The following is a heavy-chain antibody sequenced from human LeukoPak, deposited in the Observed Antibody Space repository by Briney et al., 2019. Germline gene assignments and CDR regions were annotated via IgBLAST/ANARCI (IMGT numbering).Heavy chain of an antibody. J-gene: IGHJ4*02. D-gene: IGHD3-10*01. Sequence: GGSLRLSCAASGFTFSTYAVHWVRQGPGKGLEWVAVISYDGSNKYYADSVKGRFTTSRDNSKNTLYLQMSSLSAEDTAVYYCARTTTPHYYGSGSYALGYWGQGTLVTVPS. CDR1: GFTFSTYA. CDR3: ARTTTPHYYGSGSYALGY. CDR2: ISYDGSNK. V-gene: IGHV3-30-3*01.